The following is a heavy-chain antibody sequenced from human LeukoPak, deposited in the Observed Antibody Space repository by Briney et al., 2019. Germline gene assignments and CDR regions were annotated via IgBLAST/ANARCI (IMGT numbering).Heavy chain of an antibody. Sequence: SETLSLTCAVYGGSFSGYYWSWIRQPPGKGLEWIGEINHSGSTNYNPSLKSRVTISVDTSKNQFSLKLSSVTAADTAVYYCARGGKRYYYGSGSYYWFDPWGQGTLVTISS. CDR2: INHSGST. D-gene: IGHD3-10*01. V-gene: IGHV4-34*01. J-gene: IGHJ5*02. CDR3: ARGGKRYYYGSGSYYWFDP. CDR1: GGSFSGYY.